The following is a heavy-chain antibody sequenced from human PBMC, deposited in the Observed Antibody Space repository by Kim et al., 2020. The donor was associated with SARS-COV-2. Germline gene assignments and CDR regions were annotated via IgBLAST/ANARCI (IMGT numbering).Heavy chain of an antibody. V-gene: IGHV3-11*06. Sequence: VRGRFHIPRDSAKNSVYLQMNSLRAEDTALYYCASGSALASGSFYRHFDYWGQGTLVTVSS. J-gene: IGHJ4*02. CDR3: ASGSALASGSFYRHFDY. D-gene: IGHD3-10*01.